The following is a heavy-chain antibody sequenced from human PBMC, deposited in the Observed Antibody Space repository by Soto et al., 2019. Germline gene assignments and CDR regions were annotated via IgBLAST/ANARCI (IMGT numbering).Heavy chain of an antibody. CDR3: ARSCGRGGSCYSYGMDV. J-gene: IGHJ6*02. V-gene: IGHV1-69*01. CDR2: IIPIFGTA. Sequence: QVQLVQSGAEVKKPGSSVKVSCKASGGTFSSYAISWVRQAPGQGLEWMGGIIPIFGTANYAQKFQGRVTITADESTSTAYMELSSLTSEDTAVYYCARSCGRGGSCYSYGMDVWGQGTTVTVSS. D-gene: IGHD2-15*01. CDR1: GGTFSSYA.